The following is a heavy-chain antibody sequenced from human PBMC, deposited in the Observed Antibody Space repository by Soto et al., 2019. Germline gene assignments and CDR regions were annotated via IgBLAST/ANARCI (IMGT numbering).Heavy chain of an antibody. CDR3: AKDPRSCSGGDCYSGYYYYLDV. V-gene: IGHV3-23*01. Sequence: GGSLRLSCAASGFTFSNYDMSWVRQAPGKGLEWVSTISSSGGYSYYADSVKGRFTISRDNSKNTLYLQMNSLRAEDTAVYFCAKDPRSCSGGDCYSGYYYYLDVWGKGTTVTVSS. D-gene: IGHD2-15*01. J-gene: IGHJ6*03. CDR1: GFTFSNYD. CDR2: ISSSGGYS.